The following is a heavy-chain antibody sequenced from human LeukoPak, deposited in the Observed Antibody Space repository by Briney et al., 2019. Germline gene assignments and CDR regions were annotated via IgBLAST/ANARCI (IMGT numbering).Heavy chain of an antibody. CDR2: ISGRDDST. Sequence: PGGSLRLPCAASGFTFSSYAMSWVRQAPGKGLEWVSTISGRDDSTYYADSVKGRFTISRDNSKNTLYLQVNSLRAEDTAVYYCARVYGDYVAFDYWGQGTLVTVSS. D-gene: IGHD4-17*01. V-gene: IGHV3-23*01. CDR1: GFTFSSYA. J-gene: IGHJ4*02. CDR3: ARVYGDYVAFDY.